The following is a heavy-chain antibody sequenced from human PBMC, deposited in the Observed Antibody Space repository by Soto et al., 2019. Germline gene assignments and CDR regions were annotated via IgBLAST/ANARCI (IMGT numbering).Heavy chain of an antibody. CDR3: ARSPLGYDYVRQTWREVGDSFDI. V-gene: IGHV4-4*07. Sequence: SLTCTVSGGSISSYYWSWIRQPAGKGLEWIGRIYANGNSDYNPSLKSRVTVSIDTSKNQFSLKVTSVTAADTAVYYCARSPLGYDYVRQTWREVGDSFDIWGRGTLVTVSS. CDR2: IYANGNS. J-gene: IGHJ3*02. D-gene: IGHD3-16*01. CDR1: GGSISSYY.